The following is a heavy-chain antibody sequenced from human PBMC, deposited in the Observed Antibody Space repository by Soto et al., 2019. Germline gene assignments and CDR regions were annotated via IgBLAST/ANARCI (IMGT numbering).Heavy chain of an antibody. CDR3: ARGGIVVVPAAMYYGLDY. CDR1: GYTFTGYY. V-gene: IGHV1-2*04. D-gene: IGHD2-2*01. CDR2: INPNSGGT. J-gene: IGHJ4*02. Sequence: GASVKVSCKASGYTFTGYYMHWVRQAPGQGLEWMGWINPNSGGTNYAQKFQGWVTMTRDTSISTAYMELSRLRSDDTAVYYCARGGIVVVPAAMYYGLDYWGQGTLVTVSS.